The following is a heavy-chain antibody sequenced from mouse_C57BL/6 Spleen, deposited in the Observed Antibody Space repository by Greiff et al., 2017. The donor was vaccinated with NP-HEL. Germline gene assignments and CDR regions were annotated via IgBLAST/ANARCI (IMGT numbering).Heavy chain of an antibody. CDR2: ISYDGSN. Sequence: ESGPGLVKPSQSLSLTCSVTGYSITSGYYWNWIRQFPGNKLEWMGYISYDGSNNYNPSLKNRISITRDTSKNQFFLKLNSVTTEDTATYYCATTVVRAMDYWGQGTSVTVSS. J-gene: IGHJ4*01. D-gene: IGHD1-1*01. CDR3: ATTVVRAMDY. V-gene: IGHV3-6*01. CDR1: GYSITSGYY.